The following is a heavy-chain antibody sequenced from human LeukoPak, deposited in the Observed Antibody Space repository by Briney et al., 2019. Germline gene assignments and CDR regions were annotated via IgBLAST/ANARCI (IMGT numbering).Heavy chain of an antibody. CDR1: GFTFSSYT. V-gene: IGHV3-48*04. D-gene: IGHD6-19*01. CDR2: ISSSSSTI. CDR3: ASNQWLARDWFDP. Sequence: TGGSLRLSCAASGFTFSSYTTNWVRQAPGKGLEWVSYISSSSSTIYYADSVKGRFTISRDNAKSSLYLQMNSLRAEDTAVYYCASNQWLARDWFDPWGQGTLVTVSS. J-gene: IGHJ5*02.